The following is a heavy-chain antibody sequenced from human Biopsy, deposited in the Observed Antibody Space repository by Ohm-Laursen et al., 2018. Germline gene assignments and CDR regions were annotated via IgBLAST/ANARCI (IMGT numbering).Heavy chain of an antibody. CDR3: AREIAPWYDSSDYYSFFDY. Sequence: SVKVSCNASGYTFTGYYIHWVRQAPGQGLEWVGWLNPNNGGTDYAEKFQGRVTMTRDTSINTAYMELSSLRSDDTAVYFCAREIAPWYDSSDYYSFFDYWGQGTLVTVSS. CDR1: GYTFTGYY. J-gene: IGHJ4*02. D-gene: IGHD3-22*01. CDR2: LNPNNGGT. V-gene: IGHV1-2*02.